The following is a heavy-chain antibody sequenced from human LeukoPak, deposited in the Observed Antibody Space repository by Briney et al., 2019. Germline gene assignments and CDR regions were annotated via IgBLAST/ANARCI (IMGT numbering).Heavy chain of an antibody. D-gene: IGHD5-18*01. CDR2: ISDTGGNT. CDR3: ATAYSYAKFDY. CDR1: GFTFSSCA. J-gene: IGHJ4*02. V-gene: IGHV3-23*01. Sequence: GGSLRLSCAASGFTFSSCAITCVRQAPGTGLEWVSRISDTGGNTYYADSVKGRFTISRDNSKNTLYLQINSMRAEDTAVYYCATAYSYAKFDYWGQGTLVTVSS.